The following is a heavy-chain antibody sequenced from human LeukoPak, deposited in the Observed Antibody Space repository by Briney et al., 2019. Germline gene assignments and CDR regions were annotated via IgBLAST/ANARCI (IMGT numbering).Heavy chain of an antibody. J-gene: IGHJ4*02. CDR1: GFTFSSYA. D-gene: IGHD3-10*01. CDR3: AKGKYLLGTN. Sequence: GGSLRLSCAASGFTFSSYAMRWVRQAPGKGREWVSAISGSGGSTYYADSVKGRFTLSRDNSKNTLYLQMNSLRAEHTAVYFYAKGKYLLGTNWGQGTLVTVSS. V-gene: IGHV3-23*01. CDR2: ISGSGGST.